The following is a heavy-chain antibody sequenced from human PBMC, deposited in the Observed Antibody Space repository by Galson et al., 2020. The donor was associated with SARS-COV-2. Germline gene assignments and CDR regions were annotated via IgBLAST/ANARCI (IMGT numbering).Heavy chain of an antibody. J-gene: IGHJ4*02. CDR1: GGSISSSSYY. Sequence: SETLSLTCTVSGGSISSSSYYWGWIRQPPGKGLEWIGSIYYSGSTYYNPSLKSRVTISVDTSKNQFSLKLSSVTAADTAVYYCARHLGVLGAEQWLLDYWGQGTLVTVSS. V-gene: IGHV4-39*01. CDR3: ARHLGVLGAEQWLLDY. D-gene: IGHD6-19*01. CDR2: IYYSGST.